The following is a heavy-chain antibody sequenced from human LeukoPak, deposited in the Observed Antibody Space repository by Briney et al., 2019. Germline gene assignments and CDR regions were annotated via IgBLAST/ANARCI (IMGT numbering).Heavy chain of an antibody. CDR2: ISSSSSTI. CDR3: ARDREWAITFGGVIATYYFDY. V-gene: IGHV3-48*01. Sequence: GGSLRLSCAASGFTFSSYSMNWVRQAPGKGLEWVSYISSSSSTIYYADSVKGRFIISRDNAKNSLYLQMNSLRAEDTAVYYCARDREWAITFGGVIATYYFDYWGQGTLVTVSS. J-gene: IGHJ4*02. CDR1: GFTFSSYS. D-gene: IGHD3-16*02.